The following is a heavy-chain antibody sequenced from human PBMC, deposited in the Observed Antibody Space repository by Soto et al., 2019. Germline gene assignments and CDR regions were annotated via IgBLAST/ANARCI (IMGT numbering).Heavy chain of an antibody. CDR2: ISSDGDYK. J-gene: IGHJ6*02. D-gene: IGHD4-4*01. CDR3: AKGRDDITTGMDV. V-gene: IGHV3-30*18. Sequence: GGTLRLSCVGSRFVFNSYAVNWVRQAPGKGLEWVSFISSDGDYKYYGDSVKGRFTVSRDKSRTTVYLQMNRPRAEDTGVYYCAKGRDDITTGMDVCGHGTMGTVSS. CDR1: RFVFNSYA.